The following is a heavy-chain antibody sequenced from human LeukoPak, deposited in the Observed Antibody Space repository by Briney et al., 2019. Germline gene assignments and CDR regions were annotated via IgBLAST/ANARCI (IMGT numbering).Heavy chain of an antibody. D-gene: IGHD2-2*01. Sequence: GTSVKVSCKASRYTFTGYYIHWVRQAPGQGLEWMGWINPKSGATNYAQNFQGTVTLTRDTSISTAYMELSSLRHDDTAVYYCARDSSYRTDNWFDPWGQGTLVTVSS. J-gene: IGHJ5*02. CDR3: ARDSSYRTDNWFDP. CDR1: RYTFTGYY. CDR2: INPKSGAT. V-gene: IGHV1-2*02.